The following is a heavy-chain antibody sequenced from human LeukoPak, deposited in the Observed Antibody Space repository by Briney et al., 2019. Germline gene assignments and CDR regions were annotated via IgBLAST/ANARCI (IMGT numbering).Heavy chain of an antibody. V-gene: IGHV3-53*01. CDR1: GFTFSSYW. CDR2: IYSGGST. J-gene: IGHJ6*04. Sequence: GGSLRLSCAASGFTFSSYWMSWVRQAPGKGLEWVSVIYSGGSTYYADSVKGRFTISRDNSKNTLYLQMSSLRAEDTAVYYCARDRELTGGYYYGMDVWGKGTTVTVSS. CDR3: ARDRELTGGYYYGMDV. D-gene: IGHD3-16*01.